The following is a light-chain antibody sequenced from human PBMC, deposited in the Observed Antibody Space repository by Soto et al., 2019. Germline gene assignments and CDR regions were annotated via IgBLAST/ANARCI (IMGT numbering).Light chain of an antibody. CDR3: TSYTSTSTPYV. V-gene: IGLV2-14*01. Sequence: QSALTQPASVSGSPGQSITISCAGTSSDVGRYTYVSWYQQHPGKAPKLLIYDVYNRPSGVSNRFSGSKSDNTASLTISGLQAEDEADYYCTSYTSTSTPYVFGGGTKVTVL. J-gene: IGLJ1*01. CDR1: SSDVGRYTY. CDR2: DVY.